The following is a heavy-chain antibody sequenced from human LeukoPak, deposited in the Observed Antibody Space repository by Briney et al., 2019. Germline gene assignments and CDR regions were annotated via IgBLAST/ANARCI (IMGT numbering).Heavy chain of an antibody. V-gene: IGHV3-23*01. CDR1: GFTFSSYV. CDR3: ARRKGEPDY. D-gene: IGHD3-16*01. J-gene: IGHJ4*02. Sequence: GGSLRLSCAASGFTFSSYVMSWVRQAPEKGLEWVSVISGSGGSTYYADSVKGRFTISRDNSKNTLYLQMNSLRAEDTAVYYCARRKGEPDYWGQGTLVTVSS. CDR2: ISGSGGST.